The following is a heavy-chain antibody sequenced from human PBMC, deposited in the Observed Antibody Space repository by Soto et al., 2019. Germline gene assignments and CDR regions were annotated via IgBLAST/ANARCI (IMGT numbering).Heavy chain of an antibody. D-gene: IGHD5-12*01. CDR2: INGASGDT. V-gene: IGHV1-3*01. J-gene: IGHJ4*02. Sequence: RASVKVSCKASGYTFTSYLMHWLRQAPGQRLEWMGWINGASGDTKYSQKFQGRVTITRDTSASTAHMEVSSLTSEDTAVYYCARDLGTEIVATVAGYWGQGTLVPSPQ. CDR3: ARDLGTEIVATVAGY. CDR1: GYTFTSYL.